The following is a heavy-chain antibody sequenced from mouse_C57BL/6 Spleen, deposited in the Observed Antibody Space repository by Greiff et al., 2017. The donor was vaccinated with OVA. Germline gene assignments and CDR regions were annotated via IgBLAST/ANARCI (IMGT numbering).Heavy chain of an antibody. CDR2: IDPETGGT. D-gene: IGHD1-1*01. J-gene: IGHJ3*01. Sequence: QVHVKQSGAELVRPGASVTLSCKASGYTFTDYEMHWVKQTPVHGLEWIGAIDPETGGTAYNQKFKGKAILTADKSSSTAYMELRSLTSEDSAVYYCTRYDYYGSSWAYWGQGTLVTVSA. CDR3: TRYDYYGSSWAY. V-gene: IGHV1-15*01. CDR1: GYTFTDYE.